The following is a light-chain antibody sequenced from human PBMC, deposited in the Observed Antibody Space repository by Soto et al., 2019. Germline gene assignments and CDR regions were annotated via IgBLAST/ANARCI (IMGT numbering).Light chain of an antibody. CDR2: GAS. CDR3: QQYGSSSWT. CDR1: QSVSSSY. V-gene: IGKV3-20*01. Sequence: EIGLTQSPGTLSLSPGERATLSCRASQSVSSSYLAWYQQKPGQAPRLLIYGASSRATGIPDRFSGSGSGTDFTLTISRREPEDFAVYYCQQYGSSSWTFGQGTKVEIK. J-gene: IGKJ1*01.